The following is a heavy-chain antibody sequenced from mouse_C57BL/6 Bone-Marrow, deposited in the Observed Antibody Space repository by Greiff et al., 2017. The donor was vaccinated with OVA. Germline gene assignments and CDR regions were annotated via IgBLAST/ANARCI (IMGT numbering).Heavy chain of an antibody. V-gene: IGHV14-3*01. J-gene: IGHJ2*01. CDR3: AWIYDGYFFFDY. CDR2: IDPANGNT. Sequence: EVQLQESGPELVRPGASVKLSCTASGFNIKNTYMHWVKQRPEQGLEWIGRIDPANGNTKYAPKFQGKATITADTSSNTAYLQLSSLTSEDTAIYYCAWIYDGYFFFDYWGQGTTLTVSS. CDR1: GFNIKNTY. D-gene: IGHD2-3*01.